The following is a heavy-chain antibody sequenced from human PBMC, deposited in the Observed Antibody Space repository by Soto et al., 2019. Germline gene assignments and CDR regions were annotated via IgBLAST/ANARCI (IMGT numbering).Heavy chain of an antibody. D-gene: IGHD2-8*01. CDR1: GYTFTSYG. CDR2: ISAYNGNT. CDR3: AGPSYLDMVSGAFDI. J-gene: IGHJ3*02. Sequence: QVQLVQSGAEVKKPGASVKVSCKASGYTFTSYGISWVRQAPGQGLEWMGWISAYNGNTNYAQKLQGRVTMTKDTSTSTAYMELGSLRSDDTAVYYCAGPSYLDMVSGAFDIRGQGTMVTVSS. V-gene: IGHV1-18*01.